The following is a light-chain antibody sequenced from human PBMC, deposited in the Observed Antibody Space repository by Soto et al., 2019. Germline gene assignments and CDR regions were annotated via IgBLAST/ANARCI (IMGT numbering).Light chain of an antibody. CDR3: SSYRSSSTLV. CDR1: SSDVGGYNY. V-gene: IGLV2-14*01. Sequence: QSVLTQPASVSGSPGQSITISCTGTSSDVGGYNYVSWYQQHPGKVPKLMIYEVSNRPSGVSNRFSGSKSGNTASLTISGLQAEDEADYCCSSYRSSSTLVFGGGTKLTVL. J-gene: IGLJ3*02. CDR2: EVS.